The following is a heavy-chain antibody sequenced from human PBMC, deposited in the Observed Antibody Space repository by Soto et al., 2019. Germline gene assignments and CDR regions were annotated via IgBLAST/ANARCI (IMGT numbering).Heavy chain of an antibody. J-gene: IGHJ4*02. CDR2: ISGSGGST. D-gene: IGHD6-13*01. CDR1: GFTFSSYA. V-gene: IGHV3-23*01. Sequence: PGGSLRLSCAASGFTFSSYAMSWVRQAPGKGLEWVSAISGSGGSTYYADSVKGRFTISRDNSKNTLYLQMNSLRAEDTAVYYCAKDRLRVIAAAGYFDYWGQGTLVTVSS. CDR3: AKDRLRVIAAAGYFDY.